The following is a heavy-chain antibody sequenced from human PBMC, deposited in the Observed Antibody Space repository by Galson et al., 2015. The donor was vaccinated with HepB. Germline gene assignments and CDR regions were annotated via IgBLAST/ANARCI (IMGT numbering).Heavy chain of an antibody. CDR3: ARSFCSGGSCWNWFDP. D-gene: IGHD2-15*01. CDR2: IYPGDSDT. J-gene: IGHJ5*02. Sequence: SGAEVKKPGESLKISCKGSGYSFTSYWIGWVRQMPGKGLEWMGIIYPGDSDTRYSPSFQGQVTISADKSISTAYLQWSSLKASDTAMYYCARSFCSGGSCWNWFDPWGQGTLVTVSS. V-gene: IGHV5-51*01. CDR1: GYSFTSYW.